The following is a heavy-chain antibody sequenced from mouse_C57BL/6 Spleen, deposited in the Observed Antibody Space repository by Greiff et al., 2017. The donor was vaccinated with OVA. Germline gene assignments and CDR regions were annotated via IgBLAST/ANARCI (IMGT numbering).Heavy chain of an antibody. CDR3: ARSRQLSQYYFDY. Sequence: VQLQQPGTELVKPGASVKLSCKASGYTFTSYWMHWVKQRPGQGLEWIGNINPSNGGTNYNEKFKSKATLTVDKSSSTAYMQLSSLTSEDSAVYYCARSRQLSQYYFDYWGQGTTLTVSS. V-gene: IGHV1-53*01. D-gene: IGHD3-2*02. CDR1: GYTFTSYW. J-gene: IGHJ2*01. CDR2: INPSNGGT.